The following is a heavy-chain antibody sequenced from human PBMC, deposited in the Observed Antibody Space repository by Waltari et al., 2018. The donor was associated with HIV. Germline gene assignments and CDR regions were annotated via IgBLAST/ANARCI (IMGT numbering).Heavy chain of an antibody. Sequence: VQVVQSGAEVKKPGSSVKVSCQASGDTLSNYAVSWVRQAPGQGLEWMGRISPAIGIAMHTDKFQDRVTINADKATNSAYMELGGLRSEDTALYFCALGRIDDIRSGRENLGGFDPWGPGTLVSVSS. CDR3: ALGRIDDIRSGRENLGGFDP. J-gene: IGHJ5*02. CDR1: GDTLSNYA. CDR2: ISPAIGIA. D-gene: IGHD3-3*01. V-gene: IGHV1-69*04.